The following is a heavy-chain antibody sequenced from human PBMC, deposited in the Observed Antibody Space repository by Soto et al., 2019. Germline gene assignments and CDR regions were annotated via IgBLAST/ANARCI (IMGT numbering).Heavy chain of an antibody. J-gene: IGHJ6*02. D-gene: IGHD3-3*01. CDR2: IYYSGST. Sequence: SETLSLTCTVSGGSISSGDYYWSWIRQPPGKGLGWIGYIYYSGSTYYNPSLKSRVTISVDTSKNQFSLKLSSVTAADTAVYYCARSNYDFWRGFYGMDVWGQGTTVTVSS. CDR3: ARSNYDFWRGFYGMDV. V-gene: IGHV4-30-4*01. CDR1: GGSISSGDYY.